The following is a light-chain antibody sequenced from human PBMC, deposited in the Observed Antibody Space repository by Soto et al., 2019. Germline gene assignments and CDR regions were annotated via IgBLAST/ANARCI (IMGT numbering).Light chain of an antibody. CDR2: GAS. Sequence: ENGFTQSPGTLSLTQGERATLSCRASQSVSSSYLAWYQQKPGQAPRLLIYGASSRATGIPDRFSGSGSGTEFTLTISSLQPDDFATYYCQQYNSYWTFGQGTKVDIK. J-gene: IGKJ1*01. V-gene: IGKV3-20*01. CDR3: QQYNSYWT. CDR1: QSVSSSY.